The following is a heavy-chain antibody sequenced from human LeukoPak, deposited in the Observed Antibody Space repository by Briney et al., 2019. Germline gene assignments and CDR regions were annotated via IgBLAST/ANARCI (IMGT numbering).Heavy chain of an antibody. CDR1: GYSFTSYW. V-gene: IGHV5-51*01. D-gene: IGHD6-13*01. Sequence: GESLKISCKGSGYSFTSYWIGWVRQMPGKGLEWMGIIYPGDSDTRCSPSFQGQVTISADKSISTAYLQWSSLKASDTAMYYCARSSSWTLYYFDYWGQGTLVTVSS. J-gene: IGHJ4*02. CDR2: IYPGDSDT. CDR3: ARSSSWTLYYFDY.